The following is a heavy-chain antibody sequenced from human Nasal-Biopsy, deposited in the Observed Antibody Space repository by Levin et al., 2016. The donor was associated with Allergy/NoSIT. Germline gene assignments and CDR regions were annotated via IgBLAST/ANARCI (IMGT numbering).Heavy chain of an antibody. D-gene: IGHD3-22*01. Sequence: GGSLRLSCAASGFTFSSYPMHWVRQTPGTGLEWVAILTSDGNKDYYPDSVKGRFTVSRDNSKNMLYLQMNSLRPDDTAVYYCARDRQFYDSSGVKDYWGQGTLVTVSS. CDR3: ARDRQFYDSSGVKDY. J-gene: IGHJ4*02. CDR1: GFTFSSYP. V-gene: IGHV3-30*04. CDR2: LTSDGNKD.